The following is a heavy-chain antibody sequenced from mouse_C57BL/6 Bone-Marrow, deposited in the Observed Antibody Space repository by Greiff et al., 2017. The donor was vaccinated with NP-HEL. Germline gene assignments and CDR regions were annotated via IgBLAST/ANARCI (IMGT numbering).Heavy chain of an antibody. CDR2: IYPRSGNT. Sequence: VQRVESGAELARPGASVKLSCKASGYTFTSYGISWVKQRTGQGLEWIGEIYPRSGNTYYNEKFKGKATLTADKSSSTAYMELRSLTSEDSAVYFCARSPITTVVEGFAYWGQGTLVTVSA. CDR3: ARSPITTVVEGFAY. J-gene: IGHJ3*01. CDR1: GYTFTSYG. V-gene: IGHV1-81*01. D-gene: IGHD1-1*01.